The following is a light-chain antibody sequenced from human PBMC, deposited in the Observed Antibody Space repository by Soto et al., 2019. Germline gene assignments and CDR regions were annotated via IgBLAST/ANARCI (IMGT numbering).Light chain of an antibody. Sequence: QSALTQPASVSGSPGQSITISCTGTSSDVGDYNYVSWYQQHPGRAPKLMIYEVTNWPSGVSNRFSGSKSGNTASLTISGLQADDEADYYCSSYSNRVNLVFGGGTQLTVL. V-gene: IGLV2-14*01. J-gene: IGLJ2*01. CDR1: SSDVGDYNY. CDR3: SSYSNRVNLV. CDR2: EVT.